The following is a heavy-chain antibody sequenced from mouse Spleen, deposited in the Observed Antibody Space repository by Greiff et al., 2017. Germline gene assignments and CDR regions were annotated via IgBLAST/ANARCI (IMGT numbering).Heavy chain of an antibody. Sequence: VQLQQSGPGLVKPSQSLSLTCSVTGYSITSGYYWNWIRQFPGNKLEWMGYISYDGSNNYNPSLKNRISITRDTSKNQFFLKLNSVTTEDTATYYCAREERLQAMDYWGQGTSVTVSS. D-gene: IGHD1-2*01. CDR3: AREERLQAMDY. CDR2: ISYDGSN. J-gene: IGHJ4*01. V-gene: IGHV3-6*02. CDR1: GYSITSGYY.